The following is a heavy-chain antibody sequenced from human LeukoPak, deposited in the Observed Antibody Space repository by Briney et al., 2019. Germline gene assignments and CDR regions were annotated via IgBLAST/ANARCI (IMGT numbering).Heavy chain of an antibody. V-gene: IGHV1-18*01. CDR1: GYTFTNYG. Sequence: GASVKVSCKASGYTFTNYGISWVRQAPGQGLEWMGWISTYNGNTNYAQNLQGRVTMTTDTSTNTAYMELRSLTSDDTAVYYCARTNWKGPSFSPLDFWGQGTLVTVSS. CDR2: ISTYNGNT. CDR3: ARTNWKGPSFSPLDF. D-gene: IGHD1-20*01. J-gene: IGHJ4*02.